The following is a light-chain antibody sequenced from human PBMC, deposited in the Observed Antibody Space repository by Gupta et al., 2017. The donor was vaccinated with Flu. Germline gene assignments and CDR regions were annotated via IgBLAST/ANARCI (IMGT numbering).Light chain of an antibody. V-gene: IGKV1-9*01. CDR3: QQLNSYPFT. CDR2: ASS. Sequence: DIQLTQSPSFLSASVGDRVTITCRASQGISSYLVWYQQKPGKAPKLLIYASSTLQVGVPSRFSGSGSGTEFTLTISSLQPEDFAAYYCQQLNSYPFTFGGGTKVEIK. CDR1: QGISSY. J-gene: IGKJ4*01.